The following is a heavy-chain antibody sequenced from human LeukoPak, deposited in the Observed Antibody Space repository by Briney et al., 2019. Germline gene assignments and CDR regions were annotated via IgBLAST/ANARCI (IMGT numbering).Heavy chain of an antibody. Sequence: GGSLRLSCAGSGFTFSSYAMSWVRQAPGKGLEWVSAISGSGGSTYYADSVKGRFTISRDNSKNTLYLQMNSLRAEDTAVYYCAKGGSSSSPYYYYMDVWGKGTTVTVSS. V-gene: IGHV3-23*01. CDR3: AKGGSSSSPYYYYMDV. CDR2: ISGSGGST. CDR1: GFTFSSYA. D-gene: IGHD6-6*01. J-gene: IGHJ6*03.